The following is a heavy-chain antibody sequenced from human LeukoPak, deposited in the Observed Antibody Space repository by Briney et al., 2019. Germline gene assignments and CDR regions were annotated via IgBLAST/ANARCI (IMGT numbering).Heavy chain of an antibody. CDR3: APSGAYSNFDH. J-gene: IGHJ4*02. D-gene: IGHD4-11*01. V-gene: IGHV3-7*01. CDR1: GFTFSAFW. CDR2: IKQDGSET. Sequence: PGGSLRLSCAASGFTFSAFWMSWVRQARGKGLEWVANIKQDGSETHYVDSVRGRFTISRDNAKNSLYLQMNSLRAEDTAVYYCAPSGAYSNFDHWGQGTLVTVSS.